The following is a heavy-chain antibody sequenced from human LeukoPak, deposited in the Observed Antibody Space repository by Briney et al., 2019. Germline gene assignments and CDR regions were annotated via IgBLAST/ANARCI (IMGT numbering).Heavy chain of an antibody. CDR3: ARVLATFWGFDY. D-gene: IGHD5-24*01. Sequence: SETLSLACTVSGGSISSGDYYWSWIRQPPGKGLEWIGYIYYSGSTYYNPSLKSRVTISVDTSKNQFSLKLSSVTAADTAVYYCARVLATFWGFDYWGQGTLVTVSS. CDR1: GGSISSGDYY. J-gene: IGHJ4*02. CDR2: IYYSGST. V-gene: IGHV4-30-4*01.